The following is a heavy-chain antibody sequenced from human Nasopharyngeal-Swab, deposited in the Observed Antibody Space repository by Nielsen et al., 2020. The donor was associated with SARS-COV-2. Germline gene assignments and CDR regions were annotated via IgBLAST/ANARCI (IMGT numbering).Heavy chain of an antibody. J-gene: IGHJ3*02. CDR3: AKVPGSSWVDAFDI. CDR2: ISYDGSNK. D-gene: IGHD6-13*01. V-gene: IGHV3-30*18. Sequence: GGSLRLSCAVSGFIFSSYGMHWVRQAPGKGLEWVAVISYDGSNKYYADSLKGRFTISKDNSKNTLYLQMNSLRAEDTAVYYCAKVPGSSWVDAFDIWGQGTKVTVSS. CDR1: GFIFSSYG.